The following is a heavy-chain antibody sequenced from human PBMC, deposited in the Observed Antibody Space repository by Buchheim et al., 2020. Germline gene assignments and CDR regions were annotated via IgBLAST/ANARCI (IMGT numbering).Heavy chain of an antibody. V-gene: IGHV4-61*02. CDR3: ERYRVEYQLLVGFDR. CDR1: GGSISSGSYY. J-gene: IGHJ5*02. D-gene: IGHD2-2*01. Sequence: QVQLQESGPGLVKPSQTLSLTCPVSGGSISSGSYYWSWIRQPAGKGLEWIGRIYTSGSTNYNPSLKSRVTISVDTSKNQFSLKVSSVTAADTAVYYCERYRVEYQLLVGFDRWGQGTL. CDR2: IYTSGST.